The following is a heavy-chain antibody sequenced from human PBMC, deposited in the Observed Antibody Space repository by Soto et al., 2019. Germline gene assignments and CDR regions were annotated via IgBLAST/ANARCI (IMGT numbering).Heavy chain of an antibody. CDR3: ARYTYSSSWFDY. Sequence: TGGSLRLSCVASGFTFSSYWMSWVRQAPGKGLELVANIKQDGSEKYYVGSVEGRFTISRDNAKNSLYLQMNSLRADDTAVYYCARYTYSSSWFDYWGQGTLVTVSS. CDR1: GFTFSSYW. CDR2: IKQDGSEK. J-gene: IGHJ4*02. V-gene: IGHV3-7*03. D-gene: IGHD6-13*01.